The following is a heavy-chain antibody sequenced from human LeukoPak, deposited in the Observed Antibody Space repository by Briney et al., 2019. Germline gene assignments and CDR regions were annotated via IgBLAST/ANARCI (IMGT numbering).Heavy chain of an antibody. CDR1: GGSISSYY. CDR3: ARVGGSSVFDY. V-gene: IGHV4-59*13. D-gene: IGHD2-2*01. CDR2: IYYSGST. Sequence: SETLSLTCTVSGGSISSYYWSWIRQPPGKGLEWIGYIYYSGSTNYNPSLKSRVTIPVDTSKNKFSLKLSSVTAADTAVYYCARVGGSSVFDYWGQGTLVTVSS. J-gene: IGHJ4*02.